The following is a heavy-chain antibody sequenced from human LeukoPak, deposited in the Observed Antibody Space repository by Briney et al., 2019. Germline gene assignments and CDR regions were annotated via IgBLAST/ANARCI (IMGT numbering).Heavy chain of an antibody. Sequence: SQTLSLTCALSGDSVSSNSAACNWTRQYASRGLEWQGRTYYRSKWYNDYAVSVKSRITINPDTSKNQFSLQLNSVTPEDTAVYYCARVGIAAAGTLFDYWGQGTLVTVSS. CDR1: GDSVSSNSAA. CDR2: TYYRSKWYN. D-gene: IGHD6-13*01. CDR3: ARVGIAAAGTLFDY. J-gene: IGHJ4*02. V-gene: IGHV6-1*01.